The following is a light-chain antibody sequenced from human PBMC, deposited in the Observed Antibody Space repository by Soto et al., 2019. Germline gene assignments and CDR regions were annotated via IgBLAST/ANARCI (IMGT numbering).Light chain of an antibody. CDR1: SSDVGTYNY. J-gene: IGLJ1*01. V-gene: IGLV2-14*01. Sequence: QSVLTQPASVSGSPGQSITISCTGTSSDVGTYNYVSWYQQHPGQAPKLIIYEVSNRPSGVPNRFSGSKSGNTASLTISGLQAEDEADYYCSSYTGSTTYVFGTGTKLTVL. CDR2: EVS. CDR3: SSYTGSTTYV.